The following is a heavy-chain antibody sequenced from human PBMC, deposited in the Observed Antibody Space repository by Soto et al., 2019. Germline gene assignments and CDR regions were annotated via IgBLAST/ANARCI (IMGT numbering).Heavy chain of an antibody. CDR2: IHTTDGT. J-gene: IGHJ4*02. V-gene: IGHV4-4*07. CDR3: ARALSSAAGLYFDF. CDR1: GGSISSYY. D-gene: IGHD6-13*01. Sequence: QVQLQESGPGLVKPSETLSLTCTVSGGSISSYYWSWIRQPAGKGMEWIGRIHTTDGTNYNPSLKSRVTMSIDKSNNQFSLKLSSLTAADTAVYYCARALSSAAGLYFDFWGQGTLVTVSS.